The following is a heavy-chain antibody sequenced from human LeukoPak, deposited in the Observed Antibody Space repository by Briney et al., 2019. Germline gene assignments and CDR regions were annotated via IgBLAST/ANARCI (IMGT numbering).Heavy chain of an antibody. CDR2: ISAYNGNT. CDR3: ARDMWGYYDSSGYLPY. CDR1: GYTFTSYG. V-gene: IGHV1-18*01. Sequence: ASVTVSCKASGYTFTSYGISWVRQAPGQGREWLGWISAYNGNTNYAQKLQGRVTMTTDTSTSTAYMELRSLRSDDTAVYYCARDMWGYYDSSGYLPYWGQGTLATVSS. D-gene: IGHD3-22*01. J-gene: IGHJ4*02.